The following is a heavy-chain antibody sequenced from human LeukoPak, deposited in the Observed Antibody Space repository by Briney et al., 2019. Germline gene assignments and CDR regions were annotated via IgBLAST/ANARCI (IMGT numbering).Heavy chain of an antibody. D-gene: IGHD2-21*02. CDR2: ISTSGGGT. CDR1: GFTFNNYA. V-gene: IGHV3-23*01. Sequence: QPGESLRLSCAASGFTFNNYAMSWVRQAPGKGLEWVSVISTSGGGTYYADSVKGRFSISRDNSKNTVYLQMISLRAEDTAAYYCAKNVPCGGDCHFDYWGQGTLVTVSS. J-gene: IGHJ4*02. CDR3: AKNVPCGGDCHFDY.